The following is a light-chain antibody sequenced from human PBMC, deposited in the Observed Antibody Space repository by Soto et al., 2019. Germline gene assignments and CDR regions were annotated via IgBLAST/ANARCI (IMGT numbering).Light chain of an antibody. CDR2: TAS. Sequence: DIQVTQSPSFLSASVGDRVNITCRASQGISIYLAWYQQKPGRAPKLLIYTASTLQTGVPSRFSGSGSGTEFTLTISSLQPEDFAVYFCQQRANWPPVTFGQGTQVEMK. CDR3: QQRANWPPVT. CDR1: QGISIY. V-gene: IGKV1-9*01. J-gene: IGKJ1*01.